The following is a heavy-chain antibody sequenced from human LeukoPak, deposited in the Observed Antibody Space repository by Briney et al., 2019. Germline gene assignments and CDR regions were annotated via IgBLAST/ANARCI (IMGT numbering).Heavy chain of an antibody. J-gene: IGHJ6*03. CDR3: ARGSDRGYSYVYYYYYYMDV. D-gene: IGHD5-18*01. CDR1: GGSISSYY. Sequence: SETLSLTCTVSGGSISSYYWSWIRQSPGKGLEWIGYIYYSGSTNYNPSLKSRVTISVDTSKNQFSLKLSSVTAADTAVYYCARGSDRGYSYVYYYYYYMDVWGKGTTVTVSS. CDR2: IYYSGST. V-gene: IGHV4-59*01.